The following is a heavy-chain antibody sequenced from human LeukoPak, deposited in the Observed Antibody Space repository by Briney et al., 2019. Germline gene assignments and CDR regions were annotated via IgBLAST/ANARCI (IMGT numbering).Heavy chain of an antibody. J-gene: IGHJ3*02. D-gene: IGHD2-21*02. CDR1: GFTFSSYD. CDR3: AREGGGDRRGAFDI. V-gene: IGHV3-13*05. Sequence: GGSLRLSCAASGFTFSSYDMHWVRQPTGKGLEWVSAIGSAGDPYYPGSVKGRFTISRENAENSLYLQMNSLRVGDTAVYYCAREGGGDRRGAFDIWGQGTLVTVSS. CDR2: IGSAGDP.